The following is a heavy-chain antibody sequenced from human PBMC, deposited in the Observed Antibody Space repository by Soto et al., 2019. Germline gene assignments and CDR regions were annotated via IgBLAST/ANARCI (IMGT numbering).Heavy chain of an antibody. CDR3: ARDRYGSGSYYTRGGAFDL. V-gene: IGHV1-3*01. CDR2: INAGNGNT. CDR1: GYTFTSYA. D-gene: IGHD3-10*01. J-gene: IGHJ3*01. Sequence: QVQLVQSGAEVKKPGASVKVSCKASGYTFTSYAMHWVRQAPGQRLEWMGWINAGNGNTKYSQKFQGRVTITRDTSASTAYMELSSLRSEDTAVYYCARDRYGSGSYYTRGGAFDLWGQGTMVTVSS.